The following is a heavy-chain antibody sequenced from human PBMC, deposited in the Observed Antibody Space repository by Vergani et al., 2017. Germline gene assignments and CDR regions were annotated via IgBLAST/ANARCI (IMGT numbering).Heavy chain of an antibody. CDR2: IYYSGST. Sequence: QVQLQESGPGLVKPSETLSLTCTVSGGSISSYYWSWIRQPPGKGLEWIGYIYYSGSTNYNPSLKSRVTISVDTSKNQFSLKLSSVTAADTAVYYCARENTFGGVIVRWGQGTLVTVSS. CDR1: GGSISSYY. J-gene: IGHJ4*02. CDR3: ARENTFGGVIVR. V-gene: IGHV4-59*01. D-gene: IGHD3-16*02.